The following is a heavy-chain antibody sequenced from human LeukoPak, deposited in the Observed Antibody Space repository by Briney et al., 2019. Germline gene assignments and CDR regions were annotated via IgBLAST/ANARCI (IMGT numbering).Heavy chain of an antibody. Sequence: PSETLSLTCSVSGASITTFNSHWAWVRQSPGKGLEWMGSIHHLGTSFYNPSLKSRLTISVDTSTKPFSLNLTSVAAADTAVYYCARHLEDCSGSSCYDFDSWGQGTLVTVSS. CDR1: GASITTFNSH. V-gene: IGHV4-39*01. CDR3: ARHLEDCSGSSCYDFDS. D-gene: IGHD2-2*01. CDR2: IHHLGTS. J-gene: IGHJ4*02.